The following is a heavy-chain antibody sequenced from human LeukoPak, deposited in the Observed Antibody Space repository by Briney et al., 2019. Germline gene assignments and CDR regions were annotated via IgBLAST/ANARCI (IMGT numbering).Heavy chain of an antibody. J-gene: IGHJ4*02. V-gene: IGHV3-23*01. Sequence: GSLRLSCAASGFTFSSYAMSWVRQAPGKGLEWVSAISGSGGSTYYADSVKGRFTISRDNSKHTLYLQMNSLRAEDTAVYYCAKGTRDWNTVDYWGQGTLVTVSS. CDR3: AKGTRDWNTVDY. D-gene: IGHD1/OR15-1a*01. CDR1: GFTFSSYA. CDR2: ISGSGGST.